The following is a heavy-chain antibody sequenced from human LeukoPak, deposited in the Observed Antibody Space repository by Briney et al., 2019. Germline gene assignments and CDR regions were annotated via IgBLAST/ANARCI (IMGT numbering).Heavy chain of an antibody. CDR3: ARVLGSGSFYAY. CDR2: INPHSGGT. D-gene: IGHD3-10*01. CDR1: GYTFTDYY. V-gene: IGHV1-2*02. Sequence: ASVKVSCKASGYTFTDYYMHWVRQAPGQGLEWMGWINPHSGGTDHAQKFQGRVTMTRDTSISTAYMELNRLTSDDTAVYYCARVLGSGSFYAYWGQGTLVTVSS. J-gene: IGHJ4*02.